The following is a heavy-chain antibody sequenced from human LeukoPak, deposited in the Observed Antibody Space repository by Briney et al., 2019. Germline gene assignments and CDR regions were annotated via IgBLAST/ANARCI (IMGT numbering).Heavy chain of an antibody. CDR1: GFTFSSYW. V-gene: IGHV3-7*01. CDR2: IKQDGSKK. Sequence: GGSLRLSCAASGFTFSSYWMSWVRQAPGKGLEWVANIKQDGSKKDYVDSVKGRFTISRDNAKNSLYLQMNSLRVEDTAVYYCARGRKPYSSSSAYMDVWGKGTTVTVSS. D-gene: IGHD6-6*01. J-gene: IGHJ6*03. CDR3: ARGRKPYSSSSAYMDV.